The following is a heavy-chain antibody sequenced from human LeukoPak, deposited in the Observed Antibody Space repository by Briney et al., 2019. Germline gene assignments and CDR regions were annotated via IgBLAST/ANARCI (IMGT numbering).Heavy chain of an antibody. V-gene: IGHV3-7*01. CDR2: INQGGSET. J-gene: IGHJ4*02. CDR3: ARLIGDRTIYDY. Sequence: GGSLRDSCAASGFTFRTYWMSWVRQAPGKGLEWVASINQGGSETYYVESVKGRFTISRDNAMNSFFLQMNSLRAEDTAVYYCARLIGDRTIYDYWGQGSLVTVSS. D-gene: IGHD6-6*01. CDR1: GFTFRTYW.